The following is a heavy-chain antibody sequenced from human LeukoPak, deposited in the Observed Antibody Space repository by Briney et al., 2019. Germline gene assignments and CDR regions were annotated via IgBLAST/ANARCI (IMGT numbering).Heavy chain of an antibody. J-gene: IGHJ4*02. D-gene: IGHD3-22*01. Sequence: ASVKVSCKASGYTFTSYGISWVRQAPGQGLEWMGWINAYNGNTNYAQKLQGRVTMTTDTSTSTAYMELRSLRSDDTAVYYCARGDHYYDSSGYSYWGQGTLVTVSS. CDR2: INAYNGNT. V-gene: IGHV1-18*01. CDR1: GYTFTSYG. CDR3: ARGDHYYDSSGYSY.